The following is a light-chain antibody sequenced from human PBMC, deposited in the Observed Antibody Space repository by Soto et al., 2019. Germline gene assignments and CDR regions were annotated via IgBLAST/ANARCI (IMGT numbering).Light chain of an antibody. Sequence: QSALTQPRSVSGSPGQSVTISCTGTSSDVGSYNFDSWYQQYPVKVPKLMIYEGTKLPSGVSNRFSGSKSGNTASLTISGLQAEDEADYYCFSYAGSTYVFGTGTKVTVL. J-gene: IGLJ1*01. V-gene: IGLV2-23*01. CDR2: EGT. CDR3: FSYAGSTYV. CDR1: SSDVGSYNF.